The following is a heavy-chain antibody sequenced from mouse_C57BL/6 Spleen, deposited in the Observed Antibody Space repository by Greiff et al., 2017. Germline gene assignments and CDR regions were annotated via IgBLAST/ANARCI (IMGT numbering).Heavy chain of an antibody. CDR3: ASPQATSTWFAY. Sequence: EVQLQHSGPELVKPGASVKMSCKASGYTFPDYNMHWVKQSNGKSLEWIGYINPNNGGTSYNPKFKGKATLTVNKSSSTAYMGLRSLTSEDSAVYDCASPQATSTWFAYWGQGTLVTVSA. CDR1: GYTFPDYN. CDR2: INPNNGGT. V-gene: IGHV1-22*01. J-gene: IGHJ3*01. D-gene: IGHD3-2*02.